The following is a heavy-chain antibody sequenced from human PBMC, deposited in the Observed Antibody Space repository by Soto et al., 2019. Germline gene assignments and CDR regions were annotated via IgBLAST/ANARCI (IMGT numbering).Heavy chain of an antibody. J-gene: IGHJ4*02. V-gene: IGHV3-33*01. D-gene: IGHD6-19*01. CDR2: IWYDGSNK. CDR3: ARDPGIAVAVTIGDY. Sequence: QVQLVESGGGVVQPGRSLRLSCAASGFTFSSYGMHWVRQAPGKGLEWVAVIWYDGSNKYYADSVKGRFTISRDNSKNTLYLQMNSLRAEDTAVYYCARDPGIAVAVTIGDYWGQGTLFTVSS. CDR1: GFTFSSYG.